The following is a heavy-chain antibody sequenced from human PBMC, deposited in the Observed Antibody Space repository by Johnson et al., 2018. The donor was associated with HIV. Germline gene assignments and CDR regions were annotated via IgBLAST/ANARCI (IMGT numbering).Heavy chain of an antibody. V-gene: IGHV3-23*04. CDR3: AKDRLVGATGDAFDI. CDR1: GFTFSTYA. Sequence: MHLVESGGTLVQPGGSLRLSCAASGFTFSTYAMNWVRQAPGKGLEWVSAISGSGGSTYYADSVKGRFPISRDNSKNTLYLQMNSLRAEDTAVYYCAKDRLVGATGDAFDIWGQGTMVTVSS. J-gene: IGHJ3*02. D-gene: IGHD1-26*01. CDR2: ISGSGGST.